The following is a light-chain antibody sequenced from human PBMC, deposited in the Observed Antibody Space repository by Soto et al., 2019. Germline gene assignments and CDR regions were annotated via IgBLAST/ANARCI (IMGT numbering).Light chain of an antibody. CDR3: QSYYSSLSGSV. CDR1: SSNIGAGYD. CDR2: GNS. Sequence: QSVLTQPPSVSGAPGQRVTISCTGSSSNIGAGYDVHWYQQLPGTAPKLLIYGNSNRPSGVPDRFSGSKSGTSASLAITGLQAEDEADYYCQSYYSSLSGSVFGGGTKL. J-gene: IGLJ2*01. V-gene: IGLV1-40*01.